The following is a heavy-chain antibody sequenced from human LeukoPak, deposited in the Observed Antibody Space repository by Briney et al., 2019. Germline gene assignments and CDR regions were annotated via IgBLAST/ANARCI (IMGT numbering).Heavy chain of an antibody. V-gene: IGHV4-4*07. CDR3: ARDFSSTDYYYYGMDV. CDR1: GGSISSYY. J-gene: IGHJ6*02. D-gene: IGHD2-2*01. CDR2: IYTSGST. Sequence: PSETLSLTRTVSGGSISSYYWSWVRQPAGKGLEWIGRIYTSGSTNYNPSLKSRVTMSVDTSKNQFSLKLSSVTAADTAVYYCARDFSSTDYYYYGMDVWGQGTTVTVSS.